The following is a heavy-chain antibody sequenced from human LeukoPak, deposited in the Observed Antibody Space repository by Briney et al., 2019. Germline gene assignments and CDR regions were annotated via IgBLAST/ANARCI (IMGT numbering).Heavy chain of an antibody. Sequence: PSETLSLTCTVSGGSISSSSYYWGWIRQPPGKGLEWIGSIYYSGSTYYNPSLKSRVTISVDTSKNQFSLKLSSVTAADTAVYYCASRQYYDILTGQKLAHFDYGGQGTLVTVSS. CDR1: GGSISSSSYY. V-gene: IGHV4-39*01. J-gene: IGHJ4*02. CDR2: IYYSGST. D-gene: IGHD3-9*01. CDR3: ASRQYYDILTGQKLAHFDY.